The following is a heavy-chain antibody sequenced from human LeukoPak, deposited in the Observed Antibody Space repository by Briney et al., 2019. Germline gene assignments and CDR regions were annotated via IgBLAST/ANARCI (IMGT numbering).Heavy chain of an antibody. J-gene: IGHJ4*02. CDR2: IYYSGST. CDR1: GGSISSSSYY. D-gene: IGHD6-19*01. Sequence: SETLSLTCTVSGGSISSSSYYWGWIRQPPGKGLEWIGSIYYSGSTYYNPSLKSRVTISVDTSKNQFSLKLSSVTAADTAVYYCARGSEQWLVLYYFDYWGQGTLVTVSS. V-gene: IGHV4-39*07. CDR3: ARGSEQWLVLYYFDY.